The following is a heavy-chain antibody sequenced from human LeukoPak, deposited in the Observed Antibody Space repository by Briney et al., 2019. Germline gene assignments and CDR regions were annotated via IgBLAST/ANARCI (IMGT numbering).Heavy chain of an antibody. CDR1: GFTFSSYW. CDR3: AKSGSQRPDY. Sequence: GGSLRLSCAASGFTFSSYWMHWVRQAPGKGLEWVSAISGGGGNTYYADSVKGRFTTSRDDSKNTLYLQMNSLRAEDTAVYYCAKSGSQRPDYWGQGTLVTVSS. J-gene: IGHJ4*02. CDR2: ISGGGGNT. V-gene: IGHV3-23*01. D-gene: IGHD3-10*01.